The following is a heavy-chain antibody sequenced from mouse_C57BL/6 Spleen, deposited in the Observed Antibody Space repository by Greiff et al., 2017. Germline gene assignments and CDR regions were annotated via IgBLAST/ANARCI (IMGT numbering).Heavy chain of an antibody. CDR2: IHPSDSDT. Sequence: VQLQQPGAELVKPGASVKVSCKASGYTFTSYWMHWVKQRPGQGLEWIGRIHPSDSDTNYNQKFKGKATLTVDKSSSTAYMQLSILTSEDSAVYYCAINYGSTSWFAYWGQGTPVTVSA. V-gene: IGHV1-74*01. D-gene: IGHD1-1*01. CDR1: GYTFTSYW. J-gene: IGHJ3*01. CDR3: AINYGSTSWFAY.